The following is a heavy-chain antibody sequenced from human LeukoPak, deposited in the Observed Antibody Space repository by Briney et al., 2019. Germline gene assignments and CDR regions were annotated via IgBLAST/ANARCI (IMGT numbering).Heavy chain of an antibody. Sequence: ASVKVSCKASGYTFTSYGISWVRQAPEQGLEWMGWISAYNGNTNYAQKLQGRVTMTTDTSTSTACMELRSLRSDDTAVYYCARTGLIAVAGLHDYWGQGTLVTVSS. D-gene: IGHD6-19*01. V-gene: IGHV1-18*01. CDR3: ARTGLIAVAGLHDY. J-gene: IGHJ4*02. CDR2: ISAYNGNT. CDR1: GYTFTSYG.